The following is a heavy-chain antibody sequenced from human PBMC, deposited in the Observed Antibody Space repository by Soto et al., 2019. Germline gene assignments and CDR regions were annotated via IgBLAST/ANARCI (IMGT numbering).Heavy chain of an antibody. D-gene: IGHD3-9*01. J-gene: IGHJ6*02. Sequence: PGGSLRLSCAASGFTVSSNYMSWVRQAPGKGLEWVSVIYSGGSTYYADSVKGRFTISRHNSKNTLYLQMNSLRAEDTAVYYCEREDKSYYDILTGYYHYGMDVWGQGITVTVSS. V-gene: IGHV3-53*04. CDR2: IYSGGST. CDR3: EREDKSYYDILTGYYHYGMDV. CDR1: GFTVSSNY.